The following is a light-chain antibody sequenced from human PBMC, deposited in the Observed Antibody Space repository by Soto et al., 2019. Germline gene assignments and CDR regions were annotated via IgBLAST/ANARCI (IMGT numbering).Light chain of an antibody. Sequence: DIQLTQAPSFVSASVGDRVTITWWASQGISSYLAWYQQKPGKAPKLLIYAASTLQSGVPSRFSGSGSGTEFTLTTSSLQPEDFATYYCQHLNSYPITFGQGTRLEI. V-gene: IGKV1-9*01. CDR2: AAS. CDR3: QHLNSYPIT. J-gene: IGKJ5*01. CDR1: QGISSY.